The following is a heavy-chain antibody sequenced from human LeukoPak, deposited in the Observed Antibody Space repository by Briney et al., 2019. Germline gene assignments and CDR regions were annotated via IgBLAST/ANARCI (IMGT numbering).Heavy chain of an antibody. CDR3: AREIGYCSSTSCYSWFDP. CDR1: EYTFTGYY. CDR2: INPNSGGT. V-gene: IGHV1-2*02. Sequence: ASVKVSCKASEYTFTGYYMHWVRQAPGQGLEWMGWINPNSGGTNYAQKFQGRVTMTRDTSISTAYMELSRLRSDDTAVYYCAREIGYCSSTSCYSWFDPWGQGTLVTVSS. J-gene: IGHJ5*02. D-gene: IGHD2-2*01.